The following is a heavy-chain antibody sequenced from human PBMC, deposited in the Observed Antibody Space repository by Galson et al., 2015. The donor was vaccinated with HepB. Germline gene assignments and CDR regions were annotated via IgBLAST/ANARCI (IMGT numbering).Heavy chain of an antibody. D-gene: IGHD3-22*01. V-gene: IGHV3-33*01. CDR1: GFSFSSYG. Sequence: SLRLSCAASGFSFSSYGMHWVRQAPGKGLEWVAVIWYDGSDKKYADSVKGRFTISRDNSKNTLHLQIDSLRDEDTAVYYCARGYRSDSSGRPFDYWGQGTLVTVSS. CDR3: ARGYRSDSSGRPFDY. J-gene: IGHJ4*02. CDR2: IWYDGSDK.